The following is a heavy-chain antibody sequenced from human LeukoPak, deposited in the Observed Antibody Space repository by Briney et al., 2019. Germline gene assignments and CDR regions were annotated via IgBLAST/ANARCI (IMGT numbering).Heavy chain of an antibody. CDR1: GGSISSSSYY. Sequence: SETLSLTCTVSGGSISSSSYYWSWIRQPPGKGLEWIGEINHSGSTNYNPSLKSRVTISVDKSKNQFSLKLTSVTAADTAVYYCVAAAVAVDCWGRGTLVTVSS. CDR2: INHSGST. V-gene: IGHV4-39*07. CDR3: VAAAVAVDC. D-gene: IGHD6-19*01. J-gene: IGHJ4*02.